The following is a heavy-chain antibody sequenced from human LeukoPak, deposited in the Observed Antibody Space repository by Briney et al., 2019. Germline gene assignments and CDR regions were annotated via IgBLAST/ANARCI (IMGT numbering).Heavy chain of an antibody. CDR2: NSSSSSYI. V-gene: IGHV3-21*01. CDR3: ARDDKIVVVVAATRDYYYGMDV. D-gene: IGHD2-15*01. CDR1: GFTFSSYS. J-gene: IGHJ6*02. Sequence: GGSLRLYCAASGFTFSSYSMNWVRQAPGKRLECVSPNSSSSSYIYYAVSVMGRFTISRDNAKNSLYLQMNSLRAEDTAVYYCARDDKIVVVVAATRDYYYGMDVWGQGTTVTVSS.